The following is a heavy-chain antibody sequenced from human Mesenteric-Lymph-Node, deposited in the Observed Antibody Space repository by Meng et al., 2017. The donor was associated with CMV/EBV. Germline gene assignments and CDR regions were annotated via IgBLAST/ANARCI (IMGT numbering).Heavy chain of an antibody. J-gene: IGHJ3*01. CDR2: IKQDGSEK. CDR1: GFTFSNFW. V-gene: IGHV3-7*01. CDR3: ARDYQGWLQKRGAFDV. Sequence: GESLKISCEASGFTFSNFWMSWVRQAPGKGLEWVANIKQDGSEKYYVDSVRGRFSISRHYAKNLLFLQMNSLRVEDTAVYYCARDYQGWLQKRGAFDVWGQGTMVTVSS. D-gene: IGHD5-24*01.